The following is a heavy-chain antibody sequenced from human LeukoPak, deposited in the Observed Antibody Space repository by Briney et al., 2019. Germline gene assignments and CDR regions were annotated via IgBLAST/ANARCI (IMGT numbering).Heavy chain of an antibody. Sequence: GESLRLSCAVSGFTFSDHYMVWVRQPPGKGLEWVGRIRNKANSYTTEYAASVKGTFTVSRDDSKNSLYLQLNSLKTEDTAVYYCSNSPVGNVLDSWGQGTLVTVPS. J-gene: IGHJ5*01. CDR3: SNSPVGNVLDS. CDR1: GFTFSDHY. D-gene: IGHD2-21*01. CDR2: IRNKANSYTT. V-gene: IGHV3-72*01.